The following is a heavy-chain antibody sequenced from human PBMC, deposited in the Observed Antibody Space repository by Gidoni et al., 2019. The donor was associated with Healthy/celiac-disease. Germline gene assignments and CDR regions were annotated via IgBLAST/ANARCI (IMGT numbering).Heavy chain of an antibody. D-gene: IGHD3-10*01. CDR2: ISYDGSHK. J-gene: IGHJ6*02. V-gene: IGHV3-30-3*01. CDR1: GFTFSSYA. Sequence: QVQLVESGGGGVQPGRSRRLSCAAPGFTFSSYAMHWVRQAPGKGLEWVAVISYDGSHKYYADSVQGRFTISRDNSKNTLYLQMNSLRAEDTAVYYCARDFTMVRGVTSYYYYGMDVWGQGTTVTVSS. CDR3: ARDFTMVRGVTSYYYYGMDV.